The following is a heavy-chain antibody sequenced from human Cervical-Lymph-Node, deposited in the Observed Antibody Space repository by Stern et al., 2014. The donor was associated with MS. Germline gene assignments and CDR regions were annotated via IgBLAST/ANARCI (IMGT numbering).Heavy chain of an antibody. D-gene: IGHD6-19*01. CDR3: AKDTVDGTSYYYNGMDV. J-gene: IGHJ6*02. CDR2: ISYDESKK. V-gene: IGHV3-30*18. CDR1: GFTFSSYG. Sequence: VQLVESGGGVVQPGGSLRLSCVASGFTFSSYGMHWVRQAPGKGLEWGAVISYDESKKYYADSVQGRVTISRDKSKSTLYLQMNALRAEDTALYYCAKDTVDGTSYYYNGMDVWGQGTTVIVSS.